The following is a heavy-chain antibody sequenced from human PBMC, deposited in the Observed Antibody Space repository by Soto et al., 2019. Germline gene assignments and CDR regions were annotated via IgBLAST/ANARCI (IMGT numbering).Heavy chain of an antibody. Sequence: VQLVESGGGLVQPGGSLRLSCEASGFNLYSYSMNWVRQAPGKGLEWVSYISGSSGTIYYAGSVQGRFTISRDNAKNSLYLQMNSLRAEDTAVYYCARDFSGYRSSWHSFDYWGQGTLVTVSS. J-gene: IGHJ4*02. D-gene: IGHD6-13*01. CDR2: ISGSSGTI. V-gene: IGHV3-48*04. CDR1: GFNLYSYS. CDR3: ARDFSGYRSSWHSFDY.